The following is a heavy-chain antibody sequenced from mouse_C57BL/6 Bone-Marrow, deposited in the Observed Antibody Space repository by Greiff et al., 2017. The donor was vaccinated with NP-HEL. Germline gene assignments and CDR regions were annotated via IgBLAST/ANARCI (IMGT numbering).Heavy chain of an antibody. Sequence: QVQLQQSGAELVRPGASVTLSCKASGYAFTDYEMHWVKQTPVHGLEWIGAIDPETGGTAYNQKFKGKAILTADKSSSTAYMELRSLTSEDSAVYYCTRPVIDYWGQGTTLTVSS. J-gene: IGHJ2*01. D-gene: IGHD1-1*01. CDR1: GYAFTDYE. V-gene: IGHV1-15*01. CDR3: TRPVIDY. CDR2: IDPETGGT.